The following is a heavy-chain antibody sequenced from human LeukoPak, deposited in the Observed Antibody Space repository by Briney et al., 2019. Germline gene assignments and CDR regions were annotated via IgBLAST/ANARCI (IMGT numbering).Heavy chain of an antibody. Sequence: GGSLRLSCAASGFTFSSYSMNWVRQAPGKGLEWVAVIWYDGSNKYYADSVKGRFTISRDNSKNTLYLQMNSLRAEDTAVYYCARDGPKSIAARKYFDYWGQGTLVTVSS. CDR2: IWYDGSNK. CDR1: GFTFSSYS. D-gene: IGHD6-6*01. CDR3: ARDGPKSIAARKYFDY. V-gene: IGHV3-33*08. J-gene: IGHJ4*02.